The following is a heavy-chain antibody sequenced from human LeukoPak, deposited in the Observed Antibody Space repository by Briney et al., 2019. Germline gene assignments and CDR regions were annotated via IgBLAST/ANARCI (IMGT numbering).Heavy chain of an antibody. V-gene: IGHV3-30*03. D-gene: IGHD6-6*01. CDR3: ARDAGGEYSSSQWWDY. J-gene: IGHJ4*02. CDR2: ISYDGSNK. CDR1: GFTFSSYG. Sequence: GGSLRLSCAASGFTFSSYGMHWVRQAPGKGLEWVAVISYDGSNKYYADSVKGRFTISRDNSKNTLYLQMNSLRAEDTAVYYCARDAGGEYSSSQWWDYWGQGTLVTVSS.